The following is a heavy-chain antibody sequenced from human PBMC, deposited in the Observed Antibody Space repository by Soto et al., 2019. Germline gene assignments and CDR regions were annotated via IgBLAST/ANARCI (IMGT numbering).Heavy chain of an antibody. CDR1: GFTFSSYS. V-gene: IGHV3-21*01. CDR3: ARDLHDDVSFRFDP. CDR2: ISSSSSFI. J-gene: IGHJ5*02. D-gene: IGHD3-16*01. Sequence: EVLLVESGGGLVKPGGSLRLSCAASGFTFSSYSMNWVRQAPGKGLEWVSSISSSSSFIYYADSLKGRFTISRDNAKNSLYLQMNSLRAEDTAVYYWARDLHDDVSFRFDPWGQGTLVTVSS.